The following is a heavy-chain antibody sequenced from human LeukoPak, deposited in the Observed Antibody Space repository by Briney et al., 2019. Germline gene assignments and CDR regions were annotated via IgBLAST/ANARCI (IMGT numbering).Heavy chain of an antibody. CDR3: AREVGGSGGLDI. D-gene: IGHD2-15*01. J-gene: IGHJ3*02. CDR2: ISYDGSSK. CDR1: GFTFSTYA. Sequence: PGRSLRLSCAASGFTFSTYAMHWVRQAPGKGLEWVAVISYDGSSKYYADSVKGRFTISRDNSKSTLYLQMNSLRAEDTAVYYCAREVGGSGGLDIWGQGTMVTVSS. V-gene: IGHV3-30*04.